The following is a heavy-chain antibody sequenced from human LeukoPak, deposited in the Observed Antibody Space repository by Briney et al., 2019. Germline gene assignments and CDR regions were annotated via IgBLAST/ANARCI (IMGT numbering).Heavy chain of an antibody. D-gene: IGHD3-3*01. CDR1: GFTFSSYW. CDR2: IKQDGSEK. V-gene: IGHV3-7*01. Sequence: GGSLRLSCAASGFTFSSYWMSWVRQAPGKGLEWVANIKQDGSEKYYVDSVKGRFTISRDNAKNSLYLQMNSLRAEDTAVYYCARDGPPPYYDFWSGYYLDYWGQGTLVTVSS. J-gene: IGHJ4*02. CDR3: ARDGPPPYYDFWSGYYLDY.